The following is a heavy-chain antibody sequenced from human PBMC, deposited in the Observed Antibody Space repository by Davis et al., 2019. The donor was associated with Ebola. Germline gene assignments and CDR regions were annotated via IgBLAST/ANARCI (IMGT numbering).Heavy chain of an antibody. J-gene: IGHJ6*02. CDR3: ARHEGRYYDSSGYYYYYYGMDV. CDR2: IYPGDSDT. CDR1: GYSFTSYW. V-gene: IGHV5-51*01. D-gene: IGHD3-22*01. Sequence: PGGSLRLSCKGSGYSFTSYWISWVRQMPGKGLEWMGIIYPGDSDTRYSPSFQGQVTISADKSISTAYLQWSSLKASDTAMYYCARHEGRYYDSSGYYYYYYGMDVWGQGTTVTVSS.